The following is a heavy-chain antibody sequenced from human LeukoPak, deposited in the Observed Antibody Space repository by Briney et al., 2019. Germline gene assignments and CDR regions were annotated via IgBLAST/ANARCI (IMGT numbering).Heavy chain of an antibody. CDR1: GGTISSYY. CDR2: VYYSGST. J-gene: IGHJ4*02. V-gene: IGHV4-59*01. D-gene: IGHD6-19*01. Sequence: SETLSLTCTVSGGTISSYYWGWIRQPPGKGLEWIGFVYYSGSTNYNPSLKSRLTISVDTSNNQSSLKLNSGPAADTAVYYCARVDIAVAFYFDYWGQGTLVTVSS. CDR3: ARVDIAVAFYFDY.